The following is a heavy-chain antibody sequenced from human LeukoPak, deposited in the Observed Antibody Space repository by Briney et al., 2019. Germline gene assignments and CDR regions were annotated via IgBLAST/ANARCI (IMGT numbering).Heavy chain of an antibody. J-gene: IGHJ4*02. CDR3: ARDHGRMVRGYFDY. D-gene: IGHD3-10*01. CDR2: ISGSGGST. CDR1: GFTFSSYA. Sequence: GGSLRLSCAASGFTFSSYAMSWVRQAPGKGLEWVSGISGSGGSTYYADSVKGRFTISRDNSKNTLYLQMNSLRAEDTAVYYCARDHGRMVRGYFDYWGQGTLVTVSS. V-gene: IGHV3-23*01.